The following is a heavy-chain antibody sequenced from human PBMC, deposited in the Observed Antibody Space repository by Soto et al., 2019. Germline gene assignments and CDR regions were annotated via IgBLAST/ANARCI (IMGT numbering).Heavy chain of an antibody. CDR3: SRGILV. Sequence: QVQLQESGPGLVKPSQTLSLTCTVSGGSINSGGYCWSWIRQHPGKGLDWIGCISYGGTTSYNPSLKSRVTISLDTSKNQFSLKLTSVTAAATAVYYCSRGILVWGQGALITVSS. V-gene: IGHV4-31*03. CDR1: GGSINSGGYC. J-gene: IGHJ4*02. CDR2: ISYGGTT. D-gene: IGHD5-18*01.